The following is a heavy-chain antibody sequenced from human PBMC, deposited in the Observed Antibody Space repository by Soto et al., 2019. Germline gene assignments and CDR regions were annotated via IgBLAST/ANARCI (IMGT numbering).Heavy chain of an antibody. J-gene: IGHJ4*02. Sequence: ASVKVSCKASGYTFTSYYMHWVRQAPGQGLEWMGIINPSGGSTGYAQKFQGRVTMTRDTSTSTVYMELSSLRSEDTAVYYCAREKRGYSGATYYYDSSGYYRYFDYWGQGTLVTVSS. CDR3: AREKRGYSGATYYYDSSGYYRYFDY. V-gene: IGHV1-46*01. D-gene: IGHD3-22*01. CDR1: GYTFTSYY. CDR2: INPSGGST.